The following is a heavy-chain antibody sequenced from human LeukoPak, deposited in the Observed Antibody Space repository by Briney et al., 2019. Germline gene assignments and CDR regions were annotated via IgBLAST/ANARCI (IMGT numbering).Heavy chain of an antibody. CDR3: ARLYCSGGSCYPQL. D-gene: IGHD2-15*01. Sequence: SETLSLTCTVSSGSISSYYWSWIRQPPGKGLEWIGYIYYSGSTNYNPSLKSRVTISVDTSKNQFSLKLSSVTAADTAVYYCARLYCSGGSCYPQLWGQGTLVTVSS. CDR2: IYYSGST. V-gene: IGHV4-59*08. CDR1: SGSISSYY. J-gene: IGHJ1*01.